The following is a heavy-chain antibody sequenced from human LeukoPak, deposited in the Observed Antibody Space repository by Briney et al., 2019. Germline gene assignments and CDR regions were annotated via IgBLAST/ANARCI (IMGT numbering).Heavy chain of an antibody. CDR3: ARDRGYGGYRDAFDI. CDR2: ISAYNGNT. J-gene: IGHJ3*02. CDR1: GYTFTSYG. D-gene: IGHD5-12*01. Sequence: ASVKVSCKASGYTFTSYGISWVRQAPGQGLEWMGWISAYNGNTNYAQKLQGRVTMTTDTSTSTAYMELRSLRSEDTAVYYCARDRGYGGYRDAFDIWGQGTMVTVSS. V-gene: IGHV1-18*01.